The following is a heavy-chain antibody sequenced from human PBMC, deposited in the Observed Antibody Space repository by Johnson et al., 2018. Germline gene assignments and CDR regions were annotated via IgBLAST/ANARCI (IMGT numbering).Heavy chain of an antibody. CDR1: GFTFSSYW. J-gene: IGHJ4*02. V-gene: IGHV3-74*02. CDR2: INSDGSST. D-gene: IGHD3-10*01. Sequence: VQLVQSGGGLVQPGRSLRLSCAASGFTFSSYWMHWVRQAPGKGLVWVSRINSDGSSTSYADSVKGRFTISRDNAKNSLYRQMNSLRAEDTAVYYCARGGYYGSGSYSDDYWGQGTLVTVSS. CDR3: ARGGYYGSGSYSDDY.